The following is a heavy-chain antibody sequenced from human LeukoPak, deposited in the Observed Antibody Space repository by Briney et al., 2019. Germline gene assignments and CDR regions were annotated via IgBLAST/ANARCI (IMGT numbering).Heavy chain of an antibody. CDR2: IRYDGSNK. J-gene: IGHJ3*02. CDR1: GFTFSSYG. D-gene: IGHD5-18*01. V-gene: IGHV3-30*02. Sequence: PGGSLRLSCAASGFTFSSYGMHWVRQAPGKGLEGVAFIRYDGSNKYYADSVKGRFTISRDNSKNTLYLQMNRLRAEDTAVYYCAKGDTAMVRRAFDIWGQGTMVTVSS. CDR3: AKGDTAMVRRAFDI.